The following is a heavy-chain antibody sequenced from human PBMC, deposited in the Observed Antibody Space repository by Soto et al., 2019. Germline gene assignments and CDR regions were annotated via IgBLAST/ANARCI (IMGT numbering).Heavy chain of an antibody. CDR2: ISGSGGST. CDR3: AKDRGSSSYYFDY. D-gene: IGHD6-6*01. J-gene: IGHJ4*02. Sequence: EVQLVESGGGLVQPGRSLRLSCAASGFTFDDYAMHWVRQAPGKGLEWVSGISGSGGSTYYADSVKGRFTISRDNSKNTLYLQMNSLRAEDTAVYYCAKDRGSSSYYFDYWGQGTLVTVSS. V-gene: IGHV3-23*04. CDR1: GFTFDDYA.